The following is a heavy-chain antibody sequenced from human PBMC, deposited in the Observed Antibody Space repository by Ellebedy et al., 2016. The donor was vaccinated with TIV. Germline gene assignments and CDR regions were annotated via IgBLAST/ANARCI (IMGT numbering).Heavy chain of an antibody. D-gene: IGHD6-19*01. J-gene: IGHJ4*02. Sequence: AASVKVSCKASGYTFTGYYMHWARQAPGQGLEWMGWINPNSGGTNYAQKFQGWVTMTSDTSISTAYMEVSRLMSDDTAVYYCAREIEGSGWYDYWGQGTLVTVSS. V-gene: IGHV1-2*04. CDR3: AREIEGSGWYDY. CDR2: INPNSGGT. CDR1: GYTFTGYY.